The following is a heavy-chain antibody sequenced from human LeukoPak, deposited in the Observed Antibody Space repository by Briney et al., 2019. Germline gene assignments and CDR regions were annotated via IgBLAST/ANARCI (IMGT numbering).Heavy chain of an antibody. J-gene: IGHJ6*03. D-gene: IGHD2-15*01. CDR2: ISGSGGST. CDR3: AKDNRDNYYYYYYMDV. V-gene: IGHV3-23*01. Sequence: GGSLRLSCAASGFTFSSYAMSWVRQAPGKGLEWVSAISGSGGSTYYADSVKGRFTISRDNSKNTLYLQMNSLRAEDTAAYYCAKDNRDNYYYYYYMDVWGKGTTVTVSS. CDR1: GFTFSSYA.